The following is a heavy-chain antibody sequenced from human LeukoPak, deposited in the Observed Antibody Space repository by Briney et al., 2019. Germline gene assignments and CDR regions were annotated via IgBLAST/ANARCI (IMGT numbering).Heavy chain of an antibody. CDR1: GYTLTELS. CDR2: FDPEDGET. D-gene: IGHD3/OR15-3a*01. Sequence: ASVKVSCKVSGYTLTELSMHWVRQAPGKGLEWMGGFDPEDGETIYAQKFQGRVTMTEDTSTDTAYMELSSLRSEDTAVYYCASIKLFWDETKTHAFDIWGQGTMVTVSS. CDR3: ASIKLFWDETKTHAFDI. V-gene: IGHV1-24*01. J-gene: IGHJ3*02.